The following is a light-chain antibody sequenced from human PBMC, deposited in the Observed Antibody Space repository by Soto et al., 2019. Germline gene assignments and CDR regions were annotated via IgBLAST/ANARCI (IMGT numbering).Light chain of an antibody. V-gene: IGKV3-15*01. CDR3: QQYNNWPPMYT. Sequence: ERVMTQSPATLSVSPGERATLSCRASQSVSDNLAWYQQKPGQAPRLLMYGASTRATGIPARFSGSGSGTEFTLTITSLQSEDSAVYYCQQYNNWPPMYTFGQGTKLEIK. CDR1: QSVSDN. CDR2: GAS. J-gene: IGKJ2*01.